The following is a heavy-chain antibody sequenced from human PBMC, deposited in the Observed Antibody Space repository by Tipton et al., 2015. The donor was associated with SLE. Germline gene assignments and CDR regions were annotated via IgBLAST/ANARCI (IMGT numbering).Heavy chain of an antibody. CDR1: GGTFSSYA. V-gene: IGHV1-2*06. D-gene: IGHD5-18*01. CDR2: INPNSGGT. Sequence: QLVQSGAEVKKPGSSVKVSCKASGGTFSSYAISWVRQAPGQGLEWMGRINPNSGGTNYAQKFQGRVTMTRDTSISTAYMELSRLRSDDTAVYYCARDSTLTSYGYLVDYWGQGTLVTVSS. CDR3: ARDSTLTSYGYLVDY. J-gene: IGHJ4*02.